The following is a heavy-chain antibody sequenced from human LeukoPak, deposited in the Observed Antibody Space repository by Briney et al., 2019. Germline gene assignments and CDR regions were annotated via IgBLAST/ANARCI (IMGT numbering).Heavy chain of an antibody. CDR2: IYYNGDT. Sequence: PSETLSLTCTVSGVSISSYYWSWIRQPPGRGLEWIGYIYYNGDTNYNPSLKSRVTISVDTSKNQFSLKLFSVTAADTAIYYCARDFHIAGGSTWFGPWGQGTLVTVSS. CDR1: GVSISSYY. D-gene: IGHD2-21*01. J-gene: IGHJ5*02. CDR3: ARDFHIAGGSTWFGP. V-gene: IGHV4-59*01.